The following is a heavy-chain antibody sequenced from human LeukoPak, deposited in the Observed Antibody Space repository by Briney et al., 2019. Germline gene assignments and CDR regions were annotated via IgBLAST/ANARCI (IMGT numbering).Heavy chain of an antibody. Sequence: ASVKVSCKASGYTFTSYGISWVRQAPGQGLEWMGWISAYSGNTNYAQKLQGRVTMTTDTSTSTAYMELSSLRSEDTAVYYCARENGRPHDYSNYNYWFDPWGQGTLVTVSS. J-gene: IGHJ5*02. D-gene: IGHD4-11*01. CDR2: ISAYSGNT. CDR1: GYTFTSYG. CDR3: ARENGRPHDYSNYNYWFDP. V-gene: IGHV1-18*01.